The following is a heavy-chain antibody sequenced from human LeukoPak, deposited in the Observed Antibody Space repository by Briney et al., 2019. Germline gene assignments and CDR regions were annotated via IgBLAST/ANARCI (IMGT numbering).Heavy chain of an antibody. Sequence: EASVKVSCKASGYTFTGYYMHWVRQAPGQGLEWMGIINPSGGSTSYAQKFQGRVTMTRDTSTSTVYMELSSLRSEDTAVYYCARDGARRAAGSSGWNDAFDIWGQGTMVTVSS. CDR1: GYTFTGYY. CDR2: INPSGGST. J-gene: IGHJ3*02. CDR3: ARDGARRAAGSSGWNDAFDI. V-gene: IGHV1-46*01. D-gene: IGHD6-19*01.